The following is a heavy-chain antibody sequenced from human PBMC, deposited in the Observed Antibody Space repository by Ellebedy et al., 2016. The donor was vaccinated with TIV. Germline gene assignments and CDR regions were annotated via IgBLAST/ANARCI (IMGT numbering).Heavy chain of an antibody. CDR1: RYTFTSHY. V-gene: IGHV1-46*01. J-gene: IGHJ6*02. Sequence: ASVKVSXKASRYTFTSHYMHWVRQAPGQGLEWMGIINPSGGSTSYAQKFQGRVTMTRDTSTSTVYMELSSLRSEDTAVYYCARDLKQYGMDVWGQGTTVTVSS. CDR2: INPSGGST. CDR3: ARDLKQYGMDV.